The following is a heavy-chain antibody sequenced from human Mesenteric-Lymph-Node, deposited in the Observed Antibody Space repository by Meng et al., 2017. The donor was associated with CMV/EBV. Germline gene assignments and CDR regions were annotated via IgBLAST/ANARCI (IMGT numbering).Heavy chain of an antibody. V-gene: IGHV4-4*02. CDR2: IYHTGST. D-gene: IGHD3-10*01. J-gene: IGHJ4*02. CDR3: ARGSYGSGRHFDY. Sequence: VSGGSNSSSKWWSWVRQPPGKGLEWIGEIYHTGSTNYSPSLKSQVTISVDKSKNQFSLKLSSVTAADTAVFYCARGSYGSGRHFDYWGQGTLVTVSS. CDR1: GGSNSSSKW.